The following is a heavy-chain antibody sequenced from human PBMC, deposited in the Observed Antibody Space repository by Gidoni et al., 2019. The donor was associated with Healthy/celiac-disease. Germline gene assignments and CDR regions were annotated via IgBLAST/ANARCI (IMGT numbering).Heavy chain of an antibody. CDR1: GYNFTSYG. J-gene: IGHJ4*02. D-gene: IGHD3-3*01. CDR2: ISAYNGNT. Sequence: QVQLVQSGAEVKKAGASVKVSCKASGYNFTSYGISWVRQAPGQGLEWMGWISAYNGNTNYAQKLQGRVTMTTDTSTSTAYMELRSLRSDDTAVYYCARDSTYYDFWSGYYRGYFDYWGQGTLVTVSS. CDR3: ARDSTYYDFWSGYYRGYFDY. V-gene: IGHV1-18*01.